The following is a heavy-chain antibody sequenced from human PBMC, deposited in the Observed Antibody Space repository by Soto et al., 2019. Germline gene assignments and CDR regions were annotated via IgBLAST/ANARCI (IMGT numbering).Heavy chain of an antibody. Sequence: QVQLVQSGAEVKKPGASVKVSCKASGYTFTSYAMHWVRQAPGQRLEWMGWINAGNGNTKYSQKFQGRVTITRDTSASTAYMELSSLRSEDTAVYYCAGNSPITMVRGVRGWFDPWGQGTLVTVSS. CDR1: GYTFTSYA. V-gene: IGHV1-3*01. CDR3: AGNSPITMVRGVRGWFDP. CDR2: INAGNGNT. J-gene: IGHJ5*02. D-gene: IGHD3-10*01.